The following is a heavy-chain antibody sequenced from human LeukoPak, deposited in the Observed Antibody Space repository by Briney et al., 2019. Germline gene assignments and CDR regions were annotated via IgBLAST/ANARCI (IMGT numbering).Heavy chain of an antibody. CDR3: ARGGYSGYDDGFGFDY. J-gene: IGHJ4*02. CDR1: GGTFSSYA. Sequence: SVKVSCKASGGTFSSYAISWVRQAPGQGLEWMGGIIPIFGTANYARKFQGRVTITADESTSTAYMELSSLRSEDTAVYYCARGGYSGYDDGFGFDYWGQGTLVTVSS. D-gene: IGHD5-12*01. V-gene: IGHV1-69*01. CDR2: IIPIFGTA.